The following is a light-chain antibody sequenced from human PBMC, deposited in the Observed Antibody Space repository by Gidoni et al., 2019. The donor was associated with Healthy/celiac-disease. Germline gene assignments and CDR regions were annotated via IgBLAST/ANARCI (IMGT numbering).Light chain of an antibody. J-gene: IGKJ1*01. CDR1: QRISSY. CDR2: AAS. V-gene: IGKV1-39*01. Sequence: DIQMTQSPSSLSASVGDRVTITCRASQRISSYLNWYQQKPGQAPKLLIYAASSLASGVPPRFSGSGSGTDFTLTISSLQPEDFAAYYCQQCYSTHTWTFGQGTKVEIK. CDR3: QQCYSTHTWT.